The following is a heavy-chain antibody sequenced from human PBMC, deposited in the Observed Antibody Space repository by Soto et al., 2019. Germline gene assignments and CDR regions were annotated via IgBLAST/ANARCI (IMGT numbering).Heavy chain of an antibody. V-gene: IGHV4-39*01. CDR2: IYYTGRT. D-gene: IGHD2-15*01. CDR3: ARGERLFRGSFDS. J-gene: IGHJ5*01. CDR1: GDSISSSAYY. Sequence: SETLSLTCTVSGDSISSSAYYWGWIRQPPGKGLEWIGSIYYTGRTYYNPSLKSRGTIFEDTSKNQLSLNLSSATAADTAVYYCARGERLFRGSFDSWGQGTLVTVS.